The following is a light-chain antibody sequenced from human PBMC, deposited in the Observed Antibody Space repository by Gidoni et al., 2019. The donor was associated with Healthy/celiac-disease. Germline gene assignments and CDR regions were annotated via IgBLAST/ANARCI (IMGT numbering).Light chain of an antibody. CDR1: SSDVGGYNY. CDR2: DVS. CDR3: SSYTSSSTLYV. V-gene: IGLV2-14*01. J-gene: IGLJ1*01. Sequence: QSALTQPASVSGSPGQSIPISCPGTSSDVGGYNYVSWYQQHPGKSRKLMIYDVSNRPSGVANRFSGSKSGNTASLTISGLQDEDEADYYCSSYTSSSTLYVFGTGTKVTVL.